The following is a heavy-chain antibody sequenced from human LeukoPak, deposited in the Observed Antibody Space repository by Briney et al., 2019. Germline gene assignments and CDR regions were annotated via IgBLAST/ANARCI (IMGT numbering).Heavy chain of an antibody. CDR1: GFTFSSYS. D-gene: IGHD6-13*01. CDR3: ARVGYSSSWYYMDV. Sequence: GGSLRLSCAASGFTFSSYSMNWVRQAPGKGLEWVSSISSSSSYIYYADSVKGRFTISRDNAKNSLYLQMNSLRAEDTAVCYCARVGYSSSWYYMDVWGKGTTATVSS. CDR2: ISSSSSYI. V-gene: IGHV3-21*01. J-gene: IGHJ6*03.